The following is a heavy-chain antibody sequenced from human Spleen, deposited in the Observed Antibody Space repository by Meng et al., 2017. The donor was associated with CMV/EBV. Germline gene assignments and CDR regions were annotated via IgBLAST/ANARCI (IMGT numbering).Heavy chain of an antibody. J-gene: IGHJ4*02. V-gene: IGHV3-7*04. CDR2: IKEGGSEK. D-gene: IGHD3-16*01. CDR1: GYAFSSCR. CDR3: ARGQGGFDY. Sequence: EATGYAFSSCRRSWVRQEPGKGVEWAANIKEGGSEKYYVDSVKGRFTIFRDSAKNSLYLQMNSLRAEDTAVYFCARGQGGFDYWGQGTLVTVSS.